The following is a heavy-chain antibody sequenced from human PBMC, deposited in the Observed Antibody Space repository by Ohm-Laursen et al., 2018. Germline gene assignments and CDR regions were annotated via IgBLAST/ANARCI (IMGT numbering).Heavy chain of an antibody. D-gene: IGHD3-22*01. CDR1: GGSISSYY. Sequence: SQTLSLTWTVSGGSISSYYWTWIRQPAGKGLEWIGRIYTSGTTNYNPSLKSRVTMSVDTSKNRFSLKLSSVTAADTAVYYCARRSSGGFEYWGHGTLVTVSS. CDR3: ARRSSGGFEY. CDR2: IYTSGTT. V-gene: IGHV4-4*07. J-gene: IGHJ4*01.